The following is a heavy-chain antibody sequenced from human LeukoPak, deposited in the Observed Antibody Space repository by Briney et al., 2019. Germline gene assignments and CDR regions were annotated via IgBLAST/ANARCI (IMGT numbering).Heavy chain of an antibody. Sequence: GGSLRLSCAAFGFTFSDYYMSWIRQAPGKGLEWVGRIKSKTDGGTTDYAAPVKGRFTISRDDSKNTLYLQMNSLKTEDTAVYYCTTQRSRITMVRGVIRSDHWGQGTLVTVSS. D-gene: IGHD3-10*01. CDR3: TTQRSRITMVRGVIRSDH. J-gene: IGHJ4*02. CDR2: IKSKTDGGTT. CDR1: GFTFSDYY. V-gene: IGHV3-15*01.